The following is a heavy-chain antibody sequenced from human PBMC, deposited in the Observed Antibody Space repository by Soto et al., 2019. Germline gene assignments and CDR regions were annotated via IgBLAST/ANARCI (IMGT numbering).Heavy chain of an antibody. D-gene: IGHD3-22*01. CDR3: ARVRDYYDSSGYRGGLFDY. CDR2: IYYSGST. CDR1: GGSISSGGYY. V-gene: IGHV4-31*03. Sequence: SETLSLTCTVSGGSISSGGYYWSWIRQHPGKGLEWIGYIYYSGSTYYNPSLKSRVTISVDTSKNQFSLKLSSVTAADTAVYYCARVRDYYDSSGYRGGLFDYWGQGTLVTVSS. J-gene: IGHJ4*02.